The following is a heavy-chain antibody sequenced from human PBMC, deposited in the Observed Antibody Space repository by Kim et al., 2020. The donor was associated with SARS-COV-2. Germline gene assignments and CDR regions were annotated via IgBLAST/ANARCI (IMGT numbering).Heavy chain of an antibody. CDR1: GFTFSSYG. J-gene: IGHJ4*02. Sequence: GGSLRLSCAASGFTFSSYGMHWVRQAPGKGLEWVAVISYDGSNKYYADSVKGRFTISRDNSKNTLYLQMNSLRAEDTAVYYCAKGDSSSWYEVDYWGQGTLVTVSS. CDR2: ISYDGSNK. V-gene: IGHV3-30*18. CDR3: AKGDSSSWYEVDY. D-gene: IGHD6-13*01.